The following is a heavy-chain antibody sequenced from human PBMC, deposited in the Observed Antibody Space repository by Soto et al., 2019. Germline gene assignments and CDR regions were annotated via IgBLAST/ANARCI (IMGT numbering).Heavy chain of an antibody. D-gene: IGHD3-22*01. Sequence: AVKVSFKSSGGTFSTYAIDWVLQAPGQGLEWMGGIIPLFGTAKYAQNFQGRITITADESTNTAYMELRSLRSQDTAVYYCARGVHYDSSGYYYFYWGQGTLVTVSS. V-gene: IGHV1-69*13. J-gene: IGHJ4*02. CDR3: ARGVHYDSSGYYYFY. CDR2: IIPLFGTA. CDR1: GGTFSTYA.